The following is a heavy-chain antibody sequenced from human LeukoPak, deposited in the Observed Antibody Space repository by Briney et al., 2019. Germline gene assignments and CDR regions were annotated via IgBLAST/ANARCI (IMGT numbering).Heavy chain of an antibody. CDR1: GFTFSNYN. D-gene: IGHD2-15*01. J-gene: IGHJ4*02. CDR2: ITSSGTYT. Sequence: AGGSLRLSCADSGFTFSNYNMNWVRQAPGKAMEWVSSITSSGTYTFYADSVKGRFTISRDNAKNSLYLQMNSLRAEDTALYYCARSPGYSSGKKYYFDYWGQGTLVTVSS. V-gene: IGHV3-21*04. CDR3: ARSPGYSSGKKYYFDY.